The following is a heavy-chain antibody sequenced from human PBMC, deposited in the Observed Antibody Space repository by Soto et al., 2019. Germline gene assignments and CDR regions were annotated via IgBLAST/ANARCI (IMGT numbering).Heavy chain of an antibody. J-gene: IGHJ6*02. CDR3: ARGGTYGMDV. D-gene: IGHD6-25*01. CDR2: ILYGGTKE. Sequence: PGGSLRLSCAASGFTFSNYGMHWVRQAPGKGLEWVAVILYGGTKEYYSDSVKGRFTIPRDNSKDRLYLQMSSLRREDTGVYFCARGGTYGMDVWGQGTTVTVSS. CDR1: GFTFSNYG. V-gene: IGHV3-30*03.